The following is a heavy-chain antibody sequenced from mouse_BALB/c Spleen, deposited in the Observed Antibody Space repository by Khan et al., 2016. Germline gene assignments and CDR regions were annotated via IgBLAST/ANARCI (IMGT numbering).Heavy chain of an antibody. CDR1: GFTFSSYG. CDR2: INNGGSYT. CDR3: ARLTGAY. J-gene: IGHJ3*01. V-gene: IGHV5-6*01. D-gene: IGHD4-1*01. Sequence: EVELVESGGDLVKPGGSLKLSCAASGFTFSSYGMSWVRQTPDKRLEWVATINNGGSYTYYPDSVKGRFTISRDNAKNTLYLQLSSLKSEDTAMYYCARLTGAYWGQGTLVTVSA.